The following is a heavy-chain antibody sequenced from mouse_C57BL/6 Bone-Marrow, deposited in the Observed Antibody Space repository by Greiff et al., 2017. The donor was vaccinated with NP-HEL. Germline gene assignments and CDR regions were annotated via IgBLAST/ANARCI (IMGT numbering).Heavy chain of an antibody. CDR2: ISSGGDYI. CDR1: GFTFSSYA. D-gene: IGHD1-1*01. J-gene: IGHJ4*01. Sequence: EVKLVESGEGLVKPGGSLKLSCAASGFTFSSYAMSWVRQTPEKRLEWVAYISSGGDYIYYADTVKGRFTISRDNARNTLYLQMSSLKSEDTAMYYCTRVTTVVPHAMDYWGQGTSVTVSS. CDR3: TRVTTVVPHAMDY. V-gene: IGHV5-9-1*02.